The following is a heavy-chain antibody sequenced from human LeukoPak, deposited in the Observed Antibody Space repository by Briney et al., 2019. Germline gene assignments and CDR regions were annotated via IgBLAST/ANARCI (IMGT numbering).Heavy chain of an antibody. CDR1: GGSFSGYY. D-gene: IGHD2-2*01. Sequence: SEILSLTCAVYGGSFSGYYWSWIRQPPGKGLEWIGEINHSGSTNYNPSLKSRVTISVDTSKNQFSLKLSSVTAADTAVYYCARGLSNQLLPGYGMDVWGQGTTVTVSS. J-gene: IGHJ6*02. CDR3: ARGLSNQLLPGYGMDV. V-gene: IGHV4-34*01. CDR2: INHSGST.